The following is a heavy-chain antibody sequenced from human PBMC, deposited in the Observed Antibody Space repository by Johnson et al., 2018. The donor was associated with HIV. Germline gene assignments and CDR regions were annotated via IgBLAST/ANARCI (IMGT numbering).Heavy chain of an antibody. CDR3: AKDMGGDRNAFDI. J-gene: IGHJ3*02. CDR1: GFTFSSYG. D-gene: IGHD1-26*01. CDR2: IRYDGSNK. V-gene: IGHV3-30*02. Sequence: QVQLVESGGGVVQPGGSLRLSCVASGFTFSSYGMHWVRQAPGKGLEWVAFIRYDGSNKYFAASVKGRFTISRDNSKNTLYLQMNSLRAEDTAVYYCAKDMGGDRNAFDIWGQGTMVTVSS.